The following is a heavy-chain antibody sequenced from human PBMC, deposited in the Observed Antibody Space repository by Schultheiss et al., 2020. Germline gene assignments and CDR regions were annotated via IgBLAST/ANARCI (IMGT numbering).Heavy chain of an antibody. CDR1: GGSISSSSYY. V-gene: IGHV4-39*07. CDR3: ARRGRGPSSIAARGNYFDY. D-gene: IGHD6-6*01. Sequence: SETLSLTCTVSGGSISSSSYYWGWIRQPPGKGLEWIGSISYSGSTNYNPSLKSRVTISVDTSKNQFSLKLSSVTAADTAVYYCARRGRGPSSIAARGNYFDYWGQGTLVTVSS. CDR2: ISYSGST. J-gene: IGHJ4*02.